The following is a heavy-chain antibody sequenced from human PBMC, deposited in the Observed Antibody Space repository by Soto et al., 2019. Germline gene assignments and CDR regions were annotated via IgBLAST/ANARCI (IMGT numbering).Heavy chain of an antibody. D-gene: IGHD6-6*01. CDR2: IDWDDDK. Sequence: SGPTLVNPTQTLTLTCTFSGFSLSTSGMCVSWIRQPPGKALEWLALIDWDDDKYYSTSLKTRLTISKDTSKNQVVLTMTNMDPVDTATYYCARIRISSSYRDYYYYGMDVWGQGTKVTVSS. CDR3: ARIRISSSYRDYYYYGMDV. J-gene: IGHJ6*02. CDR1: GFSLSTSGMC. V-gene: IGHV2-70*01.